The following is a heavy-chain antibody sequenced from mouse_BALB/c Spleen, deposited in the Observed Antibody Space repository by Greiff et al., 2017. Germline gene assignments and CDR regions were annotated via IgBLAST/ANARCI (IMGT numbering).Heavy chain of an antibody. V-gene: IGHV1S22*01. J-gene: IGHJ2*01. CDR1: GYTFTSYW. CDR2: IYPGSGST. CDR3: TGGEY. Sequence: LQQPGSELVRPGASVKLSCKASGYTFTSYWMHWVKQRHGQGLEWIGDIYPGSGSTNYDEKFKSKGTLTVDTSSSTAYMHLSSLTSEDSAVYWCTGGEYWGQGTTLTVSS.